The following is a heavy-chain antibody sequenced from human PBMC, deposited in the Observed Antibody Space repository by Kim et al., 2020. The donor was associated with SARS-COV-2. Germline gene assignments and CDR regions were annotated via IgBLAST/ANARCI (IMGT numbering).Heavy chain of an antibody. J-gene: IGHJ4*02. CDR3: AAGVTKTVYYDSSGAYYFDY. CDR2: INHSGST. V-gene: IGHV4-34*01. D-gene: IGHD3-22*01. Sequence: SETLSLTCAVYGGSFSGYYWSWIRQPPGKGLEWIGEINHSGSTNYNPSLKSRVTISVDTSKNQFSLKLSSVTAADTAVYYCAAGVTKTVYYDSSGAYYFDYWGQGTLVTVSS. CDR1: GGSFSGYY.